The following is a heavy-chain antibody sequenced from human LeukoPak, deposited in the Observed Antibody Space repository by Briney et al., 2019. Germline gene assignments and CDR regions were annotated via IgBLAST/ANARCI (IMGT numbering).Heavy chain of an antibody. V-gene: IGHV1-69*13. CDR2: IIPIFGTA. CDR1: GGTFSSYA. J-gene: IGHJ4*02. Sequence: ASVTVSCTASGGTFSSYAISWVRQAPGQGLEWMGGIIPIFGTANYAQKFQGRVTITADESTSTAYMELSSLRSEDTAVYYCARDQRELLEAHGDYWGQGTLVTVSS. D-gene: IGHD1-26*01. CDR3: ARDQRELLEAHGDY.